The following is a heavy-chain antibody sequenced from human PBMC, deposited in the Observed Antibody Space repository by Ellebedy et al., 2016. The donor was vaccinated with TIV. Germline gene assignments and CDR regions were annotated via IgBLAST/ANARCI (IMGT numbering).Heavy chain of an antibody. D-gene: IGHD1-14*01. CDR3: AREGKHHFLES. CDR1: GAGGVFRRYT. Sequence: AASVKVSCKASGAGGVFRRYTVALVRQSPGQGPEWIGGFIPLFGPANYAQKFQGRVTITADESTTTAYMDLSSLGSEDTAVYYCAREGKHHFLESWGQGSLVTVSS. J-gene: IGHJ5*01. CDR2: FIPLFGPA. V-gene: IGHV1-69*13.